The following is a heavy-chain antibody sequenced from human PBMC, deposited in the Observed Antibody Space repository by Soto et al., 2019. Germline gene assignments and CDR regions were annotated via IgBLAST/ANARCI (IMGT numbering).Heavy chain of an antibody. D-gene: IGHD2-2*02. CDR1: GYTFTGYY. CDR2: INPNSGGT. J-gene: IGHJ3*02. CDR3: AIEYTEGATFDI. V-gene: IGHV1-2*04. Sequence: ASVKVSCKASGYTFTGYYMHWVRQAPGQGLEWMGWINPNSGGTNYAQKFXGWXXXXXXXXXXXXXXXXXXXXXXDTXXXYXAIEYTEGATFDIWGQGTMVTVSS.